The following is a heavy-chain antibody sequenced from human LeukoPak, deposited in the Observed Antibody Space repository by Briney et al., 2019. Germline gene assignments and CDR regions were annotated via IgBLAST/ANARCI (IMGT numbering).Heavy chain of an antibody. D-gene: IGHD2-15*01. CDR2: IYYSGST. V-gene: IGHV4-61*01. Sequence: SETLSLTCTVSGGSVSSGSYYWSWIRQPPGKGLEWIGYIYYSGSTNYNPSLKSRVTISVDTSKNQFSLKLSSVTAADTAVYYCARGDGGFPHWGQGTLVTVSS. J-gene: IGHJ4*02. CDR3: ARGDGGFPH. CDR1: GGSVSSGSYY.